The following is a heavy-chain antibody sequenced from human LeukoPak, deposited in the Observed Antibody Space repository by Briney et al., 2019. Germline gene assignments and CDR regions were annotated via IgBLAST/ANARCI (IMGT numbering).Heavy chain of an antibody. V-gene: IGHV3-21*01. CDR1: GFTFSSYS. CDR2: ISSSSSYI. CDR3: ARDEGQLGQNYFDY. J-gene: IGHJ4*02. D-gene: IGHD5-18*01. Sequence: PGGSLRLSCAASGFTFSSYSMNWVRQAPGKGLEWVSSISSSSSYIYHADSVKGRFTISRDNAKNSLYLQMNSLRAEDTAVYYCARDEGQLGQNYFDYWGQGTLVTVSS.